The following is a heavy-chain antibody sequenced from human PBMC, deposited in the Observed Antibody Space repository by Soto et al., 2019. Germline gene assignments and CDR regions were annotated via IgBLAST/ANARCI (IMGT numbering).Heavy chain of an antibody. CDR1: GGSISSYY. J-gene: IGHJ6*02. D-gene: IGHD1-1*01. V-gene: IGHV4-59*01. CDR2: IYCSGST. Sequence: SETLSLTCTVSGGSISSYYWSWIRQPPGKGLEWIGYIYCSGSTNYNPSLKSRVAISVDTSKNQFSLKLSSVTAADTAVYYCARVLPTRAILTDYYYYGMDVWGQGTTVTVSS. CDR3: ARVLPTRAILTDYYYYGMDV.